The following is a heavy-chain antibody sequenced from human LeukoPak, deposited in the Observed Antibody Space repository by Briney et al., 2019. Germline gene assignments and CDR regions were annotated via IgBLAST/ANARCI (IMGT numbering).Heavy chain of an antibody. V-gene: IGHV3-30-3*01. CDR2: ISYDGSNK. CDR3: ARELGYGYGYGDY. D-gene: IGHD5-18*01. J-gene: IGHJ4*02. CDR1: GFTFSSYA. Sequence: GGSLRLSCAASGFTFSSYAMHWVRQAPGKGLEWVAVISYDGSNKYYADSVKGRFTISRDNSKNTLYLQMNSLRAEDTAVYYCARELGYGYGYGDYWGQGTLVTVSS.